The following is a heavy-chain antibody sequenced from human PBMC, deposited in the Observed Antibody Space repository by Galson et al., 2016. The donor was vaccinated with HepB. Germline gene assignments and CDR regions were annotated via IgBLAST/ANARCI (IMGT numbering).Heavy chain of an antibody. CDR1: GFTFSRYW. CDR2: INTDGSTT. V-gene: IGHV3-74*01. D-gene: IGHD3-16*01. CDR3: ARVRGGHYEGYAY. Sequence: LRFSCAASGFTFSRYWMHWVRQAPGKGLVWVSRINTDGSTTTYADSVKGRFTISRDNAKNTLYLKINSLRAEDTAGYYCARVRGGHYEGYAYWGQGTLVTVSS. J-gene: IGHJ4*02.